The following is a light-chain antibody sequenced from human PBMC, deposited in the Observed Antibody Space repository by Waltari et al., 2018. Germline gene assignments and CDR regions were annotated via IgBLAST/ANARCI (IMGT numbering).Light chain of an antibody. CDR3: QQSYSSLRT. V-gene: IGKV3-15*01. CDR1: QSVSSN. CDR2: GAS. Sequence: EIVMTQSPATLSVSPGERATLSCRASQSVSSNLAWYQQRPGQAPRLLIHGASTRATGIPSRFSGRGSGTDFTLTISSLQAEDFATYFCQQSYSSLRTFGQGTKVEV. J-gene: IGKJ1*01.